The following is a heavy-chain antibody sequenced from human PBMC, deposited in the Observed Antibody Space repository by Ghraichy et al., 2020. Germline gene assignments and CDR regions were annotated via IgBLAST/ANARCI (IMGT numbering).Heavy chain of an antibody. CDR3: ERASTHDY. CDR2: ISGSGSTI. CDR1: GFTFSTYE. V-gene: IGHV3-48*03. J-gene: IGHJ4*02. Sequence: GGSLRLSCAASGFTFSTYEMNWVRQAPGKGLEWVSYISGSGSTIYHADSVKGRFTISRDNAKDSLYLQMNSLRAEDTAIYYCERASTHDYWGRGTLVTVSS.